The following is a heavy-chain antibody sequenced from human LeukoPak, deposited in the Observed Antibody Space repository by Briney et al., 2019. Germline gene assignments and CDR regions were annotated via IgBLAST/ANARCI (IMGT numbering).Heavy chain of an antibody. CDR3: ARALVAGEVISFDP. D-gene: IGHD3-3*01. CDR2: MNPNSGNT. V-gene: IGHV1-8*01. CDR1: GYTFTSSD. Sequence: ASVKVSCKASGYTFTSSDINWVRQATGQGLEWMGWMNPNSGNTGYAQKFQGRVTMTRNTSISTAYMELSSLRSEDTAVYYCARALVAGEVISFDPWGQGTLVTVSS. J-gene: IGHJ5*02.